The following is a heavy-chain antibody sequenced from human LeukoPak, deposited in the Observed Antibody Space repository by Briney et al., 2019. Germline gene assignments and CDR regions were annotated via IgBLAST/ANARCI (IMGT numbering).Heavy chain of an antibody. CDR1: GFTFSSYS. V-gene: IGHV3-9*01. CDR3: AKVLGAIDAFDI. D-gene: IGHD1-26*01. CDR2: ISWNSGSI. Sequence: PGGSLRLSCAASGFTFSSYSMNWVRQAPGKGLEWVSGISWNSGSIGYADSVKGRFTISRDNAKNSLYLQMNSLRAEDTALYYCAKVLGAIDAFDIWGQGTMVTVSS. J-gene: IGHJ3*02.